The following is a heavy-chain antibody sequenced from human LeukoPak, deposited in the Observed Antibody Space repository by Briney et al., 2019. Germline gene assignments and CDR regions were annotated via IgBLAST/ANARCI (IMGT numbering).Heavy chain of an antibody. Sequence: ASVRVSCKASGYTFTGYYMHWVRQAPGQGLEWMGWINPNSGGTNYAQKFQGRVTMTRDTSISTAYMELSRLRFDDTAVYYCASGDYGDPPLNYWGQGTLVTVSS. J-gene: IGHJ4*02. D-gene: IGHD4-17*01. CDR1: GYTFTGYY. CDR2: INPNSGGT. CDR3: ASGDYGDPPLNY. V-gene: IGHV1-2*02.